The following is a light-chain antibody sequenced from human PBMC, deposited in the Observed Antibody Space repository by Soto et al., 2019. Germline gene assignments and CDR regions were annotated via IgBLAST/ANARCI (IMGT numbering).Light chain of an antibody. CDR2: GAS. J-gene: IGKJ4*01. V-gene: IGKV3-20*01. Sequence: EILMTQSPSALSVSPGERATLSCRASQSVSSSSLAWYQQKPGHAPRLLIYGASRRATGIPDRLSGSGSGTDFTLTISGLEPEDFAVYYCQQYGSSHTFGGGTKVDIK. CDR1: QSVSSSS. CDR3: QQYGSSHT.